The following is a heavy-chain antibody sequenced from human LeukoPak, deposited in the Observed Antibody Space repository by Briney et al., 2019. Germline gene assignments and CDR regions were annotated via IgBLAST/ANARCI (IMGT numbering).Heavy chain of an antibody. CDR1: GGSISSSSYY. V-gene: IGHV4-39*07. CDR3: ARGGLISLANTPLGAFV. Sequence: SETLSLTCTVSGGSISSSSYYWGWIRQPPGKGLEWIGSIYYSGSTYYNPSLKSRVTISVDTSKNQFSLQLNSVTPEDTAIYYCARGGLISLANTPLGAFVWGQGTMVSVSS. D-gene: IGHD4/OR15-4a*01. CDR2: IYYSGST. J-gene: IGHJ3*01.